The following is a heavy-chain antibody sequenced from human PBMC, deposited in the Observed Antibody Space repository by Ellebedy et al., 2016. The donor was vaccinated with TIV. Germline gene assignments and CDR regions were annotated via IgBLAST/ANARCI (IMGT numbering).Heavy chain of an antibody. D-gene: IGHD2-2*03. CDR1: GFSLNTSGVG. CDR2: IYWDDDK. CDR3: ARAWGGSCFDY. V-gene: IGHV2-5*02. Sequence: SGPTLVTPTQTLTLTCTFSGFSLNTSGVGVGWIRQPPGQALEWLALIYWDDDKRYSPSLESRLTITKDTSKNQVVLTMTNMDPVDTATYYCARAWGGSCFDYWGQGTLVTVSS. J-gene: IGHJ4*02.